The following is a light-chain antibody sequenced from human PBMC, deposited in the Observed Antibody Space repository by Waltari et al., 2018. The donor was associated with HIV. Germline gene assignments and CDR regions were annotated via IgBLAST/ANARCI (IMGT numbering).Light chain of an antibody. J-gene: IGLJ3*02. Sequence: SYELTQPPSVFVSPGQTASITCSGDKLGDKYACWYQQKPGQSPVLVIYQDSKRPSGIPERFSGSNSGNTATLTISGTQAMDEADYYCQAWDSSTVWVFGGGTKLTVL. CDR3: QAWDSSTVWV. CDR2: QDS. V-gene: IGLV3-1*01. CDR1: KLGDKY.